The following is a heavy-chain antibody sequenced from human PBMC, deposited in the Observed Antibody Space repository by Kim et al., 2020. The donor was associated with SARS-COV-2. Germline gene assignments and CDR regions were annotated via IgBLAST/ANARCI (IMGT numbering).Heavy chain of an antibody. V-gene: IGHV3-21*01. J-gene: IGHJ3*02. CDR1: GFTFSSYS. Sequence: GGSLRLSCAASGFTFSSYSMNWVRQAPGKGLEWVSSISSSSSYIYYADSVKGRFTISRDNAKNSLYLQMNSLRAEDTAVYYCARGDDYVWGGTEGAFDIWGQGTMVTVSS. CDR2: ISSSSSYI. D-gene: IGHD3-16*01. CDR3: ARGDDYVWGGTEGAFDI.